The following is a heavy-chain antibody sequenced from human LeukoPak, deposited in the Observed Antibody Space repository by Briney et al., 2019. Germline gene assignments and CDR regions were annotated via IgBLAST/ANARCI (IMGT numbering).Heavy chain of an antibody. CDR1: GYTFTSYG. D-gene: IGHD3-16*02. V-gene: IGHV1-18*01. CDR2: ISAYNGNT. Sequence: ASVKVSCKASGYTFTSYGISWVRQAPGQGLEWMGWISAYNGNTNYAQKLQGRVTMTTDTSTSTAYMELRSLRSDDTAVYYCARGTSYYDYVWGSYRSYYFDYWGQGTLVTVSS. CDR3: ARGTSYYDYVWGSYRSYYFDY. J-gene: IGHJ4*02.